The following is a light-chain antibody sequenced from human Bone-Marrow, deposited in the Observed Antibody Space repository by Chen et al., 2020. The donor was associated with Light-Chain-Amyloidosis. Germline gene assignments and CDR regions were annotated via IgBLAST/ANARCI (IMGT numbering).Light chain of an antibody. CDR3: LEHHIYPRT. CDR1: QDIRTH. V-gene: IGKV1-17*03. CDR2: GAS. Sequence: DIHMPQSPSFMSASVGDRVTVTRRARQDIRTHLAWFQRKPGQVPKRLIYGASYLQSGVPSRFSGSGAGTEFTLPISSLQPEDCATYYCLEHHIYPRTFGQGTMVEIK. J-gene: IGKJ1*01.